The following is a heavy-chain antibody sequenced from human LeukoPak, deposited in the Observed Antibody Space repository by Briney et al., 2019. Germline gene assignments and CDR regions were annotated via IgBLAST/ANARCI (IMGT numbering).Heavy chain of an antibody. CDR1: GGSLSSRSHY. CDR3: ARIDAGWLLGFDY. J-gene: IGHJ4*02. Sequence: PSETLSLTCTVSGGSLSSRSHYWGWIRQPPGKGLEWIGSSYCTGTTYHNPSLKSRVTISVDTSKNQFSLKLSSVTAADTAVYYCARIDAGWLLGFDYWGQGTLVTVSS. CDR2: SYCTGTT. V-gene: IGHV4-39*07. D-gene: IGHD3-22*01.